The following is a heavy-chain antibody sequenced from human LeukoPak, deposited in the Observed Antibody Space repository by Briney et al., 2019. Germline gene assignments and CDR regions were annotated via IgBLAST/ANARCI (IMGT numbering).Heavy chain of an antibody. J-gene: IGHJ5*02. Sequence: ASVKVSCKASGYTFTSYGISWVRQAPGQGLEWMGWISAYNGNTNYAQKLQGRVTMTTDTSTSTAYMELRRLRYDDTAMYFCARESFSGSGGLNWFAPWGQGTLVTVSA. CDR1: GYTFTSYG. CDR3: ARESFSGSGGLNWFAP. V-gene: IGHV1-18*01. D-gene: IGHD3-10*01. CDR2: ISAYNGNT.